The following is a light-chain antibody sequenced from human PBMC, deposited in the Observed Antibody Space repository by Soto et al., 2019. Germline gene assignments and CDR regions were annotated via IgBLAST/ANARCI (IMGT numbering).Light chain of an antibody. CDR2: GSA. Sequence: DIQMTQSPSSLSASVGDRVSITCRASQSIGRSLNWYQKKPGAAPVLLIFGSAALQSGAPSRFSGGGAGRDFTLTISSLQAEDLGTYYCQQSYSPPWTFGQGTTVEI. CDR1: QSIGRS. CDR3: QQSYSPPWT. V-gene: IGKV1-39*01. J-gene: IGKJ1*01.